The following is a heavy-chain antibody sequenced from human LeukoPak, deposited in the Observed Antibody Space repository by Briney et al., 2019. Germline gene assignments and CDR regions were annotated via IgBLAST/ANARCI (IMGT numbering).Heavy chain of an antibody. Sequence: GGSLRLSCAASGFTFDDYAMHWVRQAPGKGLEWVSGISWNSGSIGYADSVKGRFTISRDNAKNSLYLQMNSLRAEDTALYYCAKDSTNYYDSPSGYWGQETLVTVSS. V-gene: IGHV3-9*01. J-gene: IGHJ4*02. CDR2: ISWNSGSI. CDR3: AKDSTNYYDSPSGY. D-gene: IGHD3-22*01. CDR1: GFTFDDYA.